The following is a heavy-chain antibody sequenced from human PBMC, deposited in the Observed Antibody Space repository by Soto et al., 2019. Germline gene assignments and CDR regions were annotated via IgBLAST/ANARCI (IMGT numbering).Heavy chain of an antibody. D-gene: IGHD2-2*01. CDR2: TSYRGST. CDR1: AGSISRGDYY. CDR3: ARGGYTADNWFPP. J-gene: IGHJ5*02. Sequence: SETRSVTCTVSAGSISRGDYYGSCIRQHPGKGLEWIGYTSYRGSTYYNPSLKSRGTISVDTSKNQFSLILTSVTAADTAVYYCARGGYTADNWFPPWGQGTLVTVS. V-gene: IGHV4-31*03.